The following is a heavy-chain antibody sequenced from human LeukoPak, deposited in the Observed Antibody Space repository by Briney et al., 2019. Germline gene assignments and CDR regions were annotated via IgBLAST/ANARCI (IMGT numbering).Heavy chain of an antibody. V-gene: IGHV3-21*01. D-gene: IGHD6-13*01. J-gene: IGHJ4*02. CDR3: ARADSSSWFSFDY. Sequence: GESLRLSCAASGFTFSSHSMNWVRQAPGKGLEWVSSISSSSSYIYYADSVKGRFTISRDNAKNSLYLQMNSLRAEDTAVYYCARADSSSWFSFDYWGQGTLVTVSS. CDR2: ISSSSSYI. CDR1: GFTFSSHS.